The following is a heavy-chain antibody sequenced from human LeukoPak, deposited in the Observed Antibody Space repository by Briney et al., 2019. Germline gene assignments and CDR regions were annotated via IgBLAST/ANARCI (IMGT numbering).Heavy chain of an antibody. J-gene: IGHJ4*02. CDR2: IYYSGST. CDR3: ARHWEMAHFDY. D-gene: IGHD1-26*01. CDR1: GGSISSYY. Sequence: PSETLSLTCTVSGGSISSYYWSWIRQPPGKGLEWIGYIYYSGSTNYNPSLKSRVTISVDTSKNQFSLKLSSVTAADTAVYYCARHWEMAHFDYWGQGTLVTVSS. V-gene: IGHV4-59*08.